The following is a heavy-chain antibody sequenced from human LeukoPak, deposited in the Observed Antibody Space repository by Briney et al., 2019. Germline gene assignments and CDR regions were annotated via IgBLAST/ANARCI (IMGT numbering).Heavy chain of an antibody. D-gene: IGHD3-10*01. V-gene: IGHV3-23*01. Sequence: PGGSLRLSCAASGFTFSSYGMSWVRQAPGKGLEWVSAISGSGGSTYYADSVKGRFTISRDNSKNTLYLQMNSLRAEDTAVYYCARAAMVRGVIIPYYYYYYMDVWGKGTTVTVSS. CDR2: ISGSGGST. CDR1: GFTFSSYG. J-gene: IGHJ6*03. CDR3: ARAAMVRGVIIPYYYYYYMDV.